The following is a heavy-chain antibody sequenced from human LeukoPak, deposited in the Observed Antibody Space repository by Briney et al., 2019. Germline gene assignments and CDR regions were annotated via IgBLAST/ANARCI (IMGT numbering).Heavy chain of an antibody. CDR3: ARDHPIVLVTAFDI. CDR1: GFTFSSYG. CDR2: ISASGGST. J-gene: IGHJ3*02. Sequence: GGSLRLSCGASGFTFSSYGISWVRQAPGKGLEWVSGISASGGSTYYADSVKGRFTISRNNSKNTLYLQMNSLRAEDTAVYYCARDHPIVLVTAFDIWGQGTMVTVSS. V-gene: IGHV3-23*01. D-gene: IGHD2-21*01.